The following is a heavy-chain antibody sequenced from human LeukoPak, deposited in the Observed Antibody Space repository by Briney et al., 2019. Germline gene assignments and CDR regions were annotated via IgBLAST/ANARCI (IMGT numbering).Heavy chain of an antibody. CDR1: GSIFTSYW. Sequence: GASLLISCKGSGSIFTSYWISRVRQLPGKGLEWMGSIDPSDSYTNYSPSFQGHVTISADKSISTAYRQWSSLKASDTAMYYCASSKYYDILTGYYNGLDYWGQGTRVTVSS. J-gene: IGHJ4*02. V-gene: IGHV5-10-1*01. CDR3: ASSKYYDILTGYYNGLDY. D-gene: IGHD3-9*01. CDR2: IDPSDSYT.